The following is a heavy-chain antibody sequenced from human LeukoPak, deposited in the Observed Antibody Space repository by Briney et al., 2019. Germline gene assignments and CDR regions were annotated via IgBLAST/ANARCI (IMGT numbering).Heavy chain of an antibody. CDR1: GFTFSSYW. V-gene: IGHV3-74*03. CDR2: INIDGSTT. J-gene: IGHJ3*01. Sequence: SGGSLRLSCAASGFTFSSYWVHWVRQAPGKGLVWVSHINIDGSTTTYADSVKGRFTISRDNAKNTLYLQMNSLRAEDTAVYYCARDEADAFDVWGQGTMVTVSS. CDR3: ARDEADAFDV.